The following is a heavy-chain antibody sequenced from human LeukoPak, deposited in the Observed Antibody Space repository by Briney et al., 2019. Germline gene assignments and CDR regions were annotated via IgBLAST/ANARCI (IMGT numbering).Heavy chain of an antibody. V-gene: IGHV4-39*07. CDR2: IYYSGST. Sequence: SETLSLTCTVSGGSISSSSYYWGWIRQPPGKGLEWIGSIYYSGSTYYNPSLKSRVTISVDTSKNQFSLKLSSVTAADTAVYYCARVRSSSDHFDYWGQGTLVTVSS. CDR1: GGSISSSSYY. CDR3: ARVRSSSDHFDY. D-gene: IGHD6-6*01. J-gene: IGHJ4*02.